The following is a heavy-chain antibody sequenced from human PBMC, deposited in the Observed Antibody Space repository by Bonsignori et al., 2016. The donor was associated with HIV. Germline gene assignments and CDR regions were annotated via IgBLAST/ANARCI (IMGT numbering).Heavy chain of an antibody. Sequence: VRQMPGKGLEWMGIIYPGDSDTRYSPSFQGQVTISADKSISTAYLQWSSLKASDTAMYYCARPSSGWDDAFDIWGQGTMVTVSS. V-gene: IGHV5-51*01. CDR3: ARPSSGWDDAFDI. D-gene: IGHD6-19*01. J-gene: IGHJ3*02. CDR2: IYPGDSDT.